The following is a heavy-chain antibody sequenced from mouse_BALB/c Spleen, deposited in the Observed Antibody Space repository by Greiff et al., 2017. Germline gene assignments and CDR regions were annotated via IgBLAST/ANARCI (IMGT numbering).Heavy chain of an antibody. Sequence: VQLQQSGAELVKPGASVKLSCKASGYTFTSYYMYWVKQRPGQGLEWIGEINPSNGGTNFNEKFKSKATLTVDKSSSTAYMQLSSLTSEDSAVYYCTRDGNYVGEYYFDYWGQGTTLTVSS. V-gene: IGHV1S81*02. D-gene: IGHD2-1*01. CDR1: GYTFTSYY. CDR2: INPSNGGT. J-gene: IGHJ2*01. CDR3: TRDGNYVGEYYFDY.